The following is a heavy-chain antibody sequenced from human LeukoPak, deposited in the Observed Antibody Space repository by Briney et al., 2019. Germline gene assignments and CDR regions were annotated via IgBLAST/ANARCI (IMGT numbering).Heavy chain of an antibody. V-gene: IGHV3-33*01. Sequence: PGGSLRLSCAASGFTFSSYGMHWVRQAPGKGLEWVAVIWYDGINKFHADSVRGRFTISRDNSKNTVYLQMNSLRAEDTAVYYCTRAGILGATGAFDIWGQGTMVTVSS. J-gene: IGHJ3*02. CDR1: GFTFSSYG. CDR2: IWYDGINK. CDR3: TRAGILGATGAFDI. D-gene: IGHD1-26*01.